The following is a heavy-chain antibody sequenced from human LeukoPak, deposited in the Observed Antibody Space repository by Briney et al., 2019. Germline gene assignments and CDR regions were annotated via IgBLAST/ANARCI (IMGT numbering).Heavy chain of an antibody. V-gene: IGHV4-34*01. CDR2: INHSGST. Sequence: SETLSLTCAVHGGSFSGYYWSWIRQPPGKGLEWIGEINHSGSTNYNPSLKSRVTISVDTSKNQFSLKLSSVTAADTAVYYCARGLAAAIRYYYYYYGMDVWGQGTTVTVSS. J-gene: IGHJ6*02. CDR1: GGSFSGYY. CDR3: ARGLAAAIRYYYYYYGMDV. D-gene: IGHD2-2*01.